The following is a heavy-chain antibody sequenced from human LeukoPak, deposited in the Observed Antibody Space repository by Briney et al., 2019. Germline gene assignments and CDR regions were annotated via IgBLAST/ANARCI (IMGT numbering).Heavy chain of an antibody. CDR2: IWYDGSNK. J-gene: IGHJ4*02. D-gene: IGHD3-22*01. CDR1: GFTFSSYG. V-gene: IGHV3-33*01. Sequence: GGSLRLSCAASGFTFSSYGMHWVRQAPGKGLEWVAVIWYDGSNKYYADSVKGRFTISRDNSKNTLYLQMSSLRAEDTAVYYCAGGYYDSFGGYWGQGTLVTVSS. CDR3: AGGYYDSFGGY.